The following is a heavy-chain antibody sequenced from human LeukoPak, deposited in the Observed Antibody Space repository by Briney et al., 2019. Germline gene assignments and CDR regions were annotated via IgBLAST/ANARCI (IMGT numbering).Heavy chain of an antibody. CDR3: ARETLRTMGPLYFDY. CDR1: GFTFSSYA. V-gene: IGHV3-23*01. D-gene: IGHD3-10*01. CDR2: ISGSGGST. Sequence: GGSLRLSCAASGFTFSSYAISWVRQAPGKGLEWVSAISGSGGSTYYADSVKGRFTISRDNSKNTLYLQMNSLRAEDTAVYYCARETLRTMGPLYFDYWGQGTLVTVSS. J-gene: IGHJ4*02.